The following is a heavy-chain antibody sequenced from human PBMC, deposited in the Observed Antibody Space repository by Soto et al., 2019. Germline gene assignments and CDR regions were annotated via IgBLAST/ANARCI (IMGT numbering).Heavy chain of an antibody. CDR2: IKQDGSEK. D-gene: IGHD5-12*01. Sequence: PGGSLRLSCAASGLTFSSYWMSWVRQAPGKGLEWVANIKQDGSEKYYVDSVKGRFTISRDNAKNSLYLQMNSLRAEDTAVYYCAIVGYSGYDYRYWGQGT. CDR3: AIVGYSGYDYRY. J-gene: IGHJ4*02. V-gene: IGHV3-7*01. CDR1: GLTFSSYW.